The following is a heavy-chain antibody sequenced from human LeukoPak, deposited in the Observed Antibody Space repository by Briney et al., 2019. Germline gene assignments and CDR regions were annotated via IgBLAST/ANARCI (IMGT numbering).Heavy chain of an antibody. J-gene: IGHJ4*02. D-gene: IGHD2-2*01. CDR2: IYSGGST. Sequence: PGGSLRLSCAASGFTVSSNYMSWVRQAPGKGLEWVSVIYSGGSTYYAGSVKGRFTISRDNSKNTLYLQMNSLRAEDTAVYYCARGVVVVPAARTVPFDYWGQGTLVTVSS. CDR1: GFTVSSNY. CDR3: ARGVVVVPAARTVPFDY. V-gene: IGHV3-66*01.